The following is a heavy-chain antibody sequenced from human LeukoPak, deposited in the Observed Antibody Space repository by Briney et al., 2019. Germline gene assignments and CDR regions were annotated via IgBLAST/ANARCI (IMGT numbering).Heavy chain of an antibody. CDR3: ARGFWGGSFDY. CDR2: ISPSGGST. J-gene: IGHJ4*02. Sequence: ASVKVSCKAFGYTFTSNYMHWVRQAPGQGLEWMGVISPSGGSTTYAQKFQGRVTLTRDMSTSTDYLELSSLRSEDTAVYYCARGFWGGSFDYWGQGTLVTVSS. CDR1: GYTFTSNY. D-gene: IGHD3-16*01. V-gene: IGHV1-46*01.